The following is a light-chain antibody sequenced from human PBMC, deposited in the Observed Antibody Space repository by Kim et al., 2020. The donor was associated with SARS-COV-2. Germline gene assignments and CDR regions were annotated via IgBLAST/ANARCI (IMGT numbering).Light chain of an antibody. J-gene: IGLJ2*01. V-gene: IGLV3-19*01. CDR2: GKN. Sequence: VAVEQTGRITCQGGSLRSYYATWYQKKPEQAPILVIYGKNNRPSRIPGRFSGSSSGNTASLTITGTQAGDEADYYCNSRDSNDNVVFGGGTQLTVL. CDR3: NSRDSNDNVV. CDR1: SLRSYY.